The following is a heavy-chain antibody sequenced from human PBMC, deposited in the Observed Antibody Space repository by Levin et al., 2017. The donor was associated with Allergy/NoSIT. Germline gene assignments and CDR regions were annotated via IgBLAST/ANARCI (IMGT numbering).Heavy chain of an antibody. CDR3: ARRAMVAGTWDGYWYFDL. J-gene: IGHJ2*01. D-gene: IGHD6-19*01. V-gene: IGHV5-10-1*01. Sequence: GESLKISCKGSGYSFTSYWISWVRQMPGKGLEWMGRIDPSDSYTNYSPSFQGHVTISADKSISTAYLQWSSLKASDTAMYYCARRAMVAGTWDGYWYFDLWGRGTLVTVSS. CDR2: IDPSDSYT. CDR1: GYSFTSYW.